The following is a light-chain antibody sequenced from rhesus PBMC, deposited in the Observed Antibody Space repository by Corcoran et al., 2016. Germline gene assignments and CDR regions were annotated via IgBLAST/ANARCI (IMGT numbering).Light chain of an antibody. Sequence: DIQMTQSPSSLSASVGDTVTITCRASQGISNNLAWYKQKPGKVPKLLIFYASTLQSGVPSRFSGSGSGTYFTLTISSLQPEDFATYYCQHGYGTPYSFGQGTKVEIK. CDR1: QGISNN. J-gene: IGKJ2*01. CDR2: YAS. V-gene: IGKV1-25*01. CDR3: QHGYGTPYS.